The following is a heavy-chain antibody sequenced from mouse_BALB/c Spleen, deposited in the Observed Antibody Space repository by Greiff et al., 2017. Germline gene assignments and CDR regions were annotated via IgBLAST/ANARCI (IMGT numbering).Heavy chain of an antibody. J-gene: IGHJ4*01. V-gene: IGHV14-3*02. CDR1: GFNIKDTH. Sequence: EVQLQQSGAELVKPGASVKLSCTASGFNIKDTHMHWVKQRPEQGLEWIGRIDPANGNTKYDPKFQGKATITADTSSNTAYLQLSSLTSEDTAVYYCARRMDYWGQGTSVTVSS. CDR2: IDPANGNT. CDR3: ARRMDY.